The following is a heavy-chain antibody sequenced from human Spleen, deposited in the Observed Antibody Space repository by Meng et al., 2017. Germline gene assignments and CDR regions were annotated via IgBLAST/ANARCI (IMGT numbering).Heavy chain of an antibody. J-gene: IGHJ4*02. D-gene: IGHD3-10*01. Sequence: SETLSLTCGVYGGSFNAYYWIWIRQPPGKGLEWIGEINHAGETNYNPSLKSRLTLSVDTSANQFSLKLTSVTAADTAVYYCARAPYGSGSVYFDYWGQGTRVTFSS. CDR1: GGSFNAYY. V-gene: IGHV4-34*01. CDR2: INHAGET. CDR3: ARAPYGSGSVYFDY.